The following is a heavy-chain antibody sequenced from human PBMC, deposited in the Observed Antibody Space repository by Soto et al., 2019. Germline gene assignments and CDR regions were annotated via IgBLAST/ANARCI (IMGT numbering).Heavy chain of an antibody. CDR2: INAGNGNT. D-gene: IGHD3-3*01. V-gene: IGHV1-3*01. Sequence: ASVKVSCKASGYTFTSYAMHWVRQAPGQRLEWMGWINAGNGNTKYSQKFQGRVTITRDTSASTAYMELSSLRSEDTAVYYCARDRVTIFGVVTPPLYYYYGMDVWGQGTTVTVSS. CDR3: ARDRVTIFGVVTPPLYYYYGMDV. CDR1: GYTFTSYA. J-gene: IGHJ6*02.